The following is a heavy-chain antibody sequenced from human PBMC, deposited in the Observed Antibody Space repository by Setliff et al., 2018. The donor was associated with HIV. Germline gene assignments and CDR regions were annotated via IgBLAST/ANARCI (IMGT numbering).Heavy chain of an antibody. J-gene: IGHJ6*03. V-gene: IGHV3-23*01. CDR2: ISGSGDTT. Sequence: GGSLRLSCAASGFTFSSYAMTWVHQAPGKGLEWVSGISGSGDTTNYADSVKGRFTISRDNAKNSLYLQMNSLRAEDTAVYYCARDSRPRSGFWVSDYYYYMDVWGKGTTVTVSS. D-gene: IGHD3-3*01. CDR1: GFTFSSYA. CDR3: ARDSRPRSGFWVSDYYYYMDV.